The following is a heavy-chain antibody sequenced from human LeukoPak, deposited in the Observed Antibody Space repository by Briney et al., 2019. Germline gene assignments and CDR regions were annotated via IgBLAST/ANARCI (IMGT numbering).Heavy chain of an antibody. CDR1: GGSIRSSH. CDR3: ARLKMGYSIPPGGMDV. Sequence: SETLSLTCTVSGGSIRSSHWSWIRQPPGQGLEFMGYIYYIGASNYNPSLKSRVTMSVDTSKNQFSLKLSSGTAADTAVYYCARLKMGYSIPPGGMDVWGQGTTVTVSS. D-gene: IGHD4-11*01. V-gene: IGHV4-59*12. J-gene: IGHJ6*02. CDR2: IYYIGAS.